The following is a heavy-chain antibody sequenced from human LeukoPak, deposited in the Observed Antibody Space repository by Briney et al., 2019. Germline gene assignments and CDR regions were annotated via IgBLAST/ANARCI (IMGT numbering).Heavy chain of an antibody. CDR1: GFTFSSYA. CDR3: ARGSYYDFWSGYYTLGGYFDY. J-gene: IGHJ4*02. Sequence: GVLRLSCAASGFTFSSYAMSWVRQAPGKGLEWVSYISSSSSTIYYADSVKGRFTISRDNAKNSLYLQMNSLRAEDTAVYYCARGSYYDFWSGYYTLGGYFDYWGQGTLVTVSS. D-gene: IGHD3-3*01. CDR2: ISSSSSTI. V-gene: IGHV3-48*01.